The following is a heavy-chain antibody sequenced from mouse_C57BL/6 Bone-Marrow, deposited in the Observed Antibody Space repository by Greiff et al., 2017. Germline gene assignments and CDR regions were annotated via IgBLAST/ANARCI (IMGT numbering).Heavy chain of an antibody. CDR3: AEADYYGSSYYAMDY. CDR1: GFNIKNTY. J-gene: IGHJ4*01. Sequence: EVQLQQSVAELVRPGASVKLSCTASGFNIKNTYMPWVNQRPEPGLEWIGRIDPANGNTKYAPKFQGKATITADTSSNTAYLQLSSLTSEDTAIYYCAEADYYGSSYYAMDYWGQGTSVTVSS. D-gene: IGHD1-1*01. V-gene: IGHV14-3*01. CDR2: IDPANGNT.